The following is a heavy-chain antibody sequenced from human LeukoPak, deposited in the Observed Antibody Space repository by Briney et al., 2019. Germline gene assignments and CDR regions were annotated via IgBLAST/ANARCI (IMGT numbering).Heavy chain of an antibody. V-gene: IGHV3-74*01. CDR2: INYDRTTT. Sequence: PGGSLRLSCAAPGFNFSSYWMHSVRKAPGKGLVWISRINYDRTTTSYADSVKGRFTISRDNAKNTLYLKMNSLRTEDSAVYYCAKREGGSPNWFDPWGQGTLVTVSS. CDR3: AKREGGSPNWFDP. J-gene: IGHJ5*02. CDR1: GFNFSSYW. D-gene: IGHD1-26*01.